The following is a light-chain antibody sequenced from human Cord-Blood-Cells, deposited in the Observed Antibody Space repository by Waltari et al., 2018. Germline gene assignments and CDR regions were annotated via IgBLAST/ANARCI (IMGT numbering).Light chain of an antibody. V-gene: IGLV2-14*01. CDR3: SSYTSSSTFV. J-gene: IGLJ1*01. Sequence: QSALTQPASVSGSPGQSITISCTGTSSDVGGYNYVSWYQQHPGKAPKLMFYDVSKRPSGVSTRFSGSKSGNTASLTISGLQAEDEADYYCSSYTSSSTFVFGTGTKVTVL. CDR1: SSDVGGYNY. CDR2: DVS.